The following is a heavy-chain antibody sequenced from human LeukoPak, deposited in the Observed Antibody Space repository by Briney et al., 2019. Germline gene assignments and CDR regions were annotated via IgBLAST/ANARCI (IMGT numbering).Heavy chain of an antibody. J-gene: IGHJ6*02. V-gene: IGHV3-66*01. CDR2: LYSGGNT. Sequence: QTGGSLRLSCAASGFDFNTYYVNWVRQAPGNGLEWVSVLYSGGNTYYADSVKGRVAISRDNSKNTVFLQMNSVRAEDTAVYYCARSYSNHLFGMDVWGQGTTVTVSS. CDR1: GFDFNTYY. D-gene: IGHD4-11*01. CDR3: ARSYSNHLFGMDV.